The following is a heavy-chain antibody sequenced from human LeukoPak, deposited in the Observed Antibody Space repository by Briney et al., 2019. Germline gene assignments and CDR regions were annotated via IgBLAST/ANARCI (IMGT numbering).Heavy chain of an antibody. D-gene: IGHD1-26*01. V-gene: IGHV4-34*01. J-gene: IGHJ4*02. Sequence: SETLSLTCAVYGGSFSGYYWSWIRQLPGKGLEWIGEINHSGSTNYNPSLKSRVTISVDTSKNQFSLKLSSVTAADTAVYYCAKPHFDSGYVDYWGQGTLVTVSS. CDR1: GGSFSGYY. CDR2: INHSGST. CDR3: AKPHFDSGYVDY.